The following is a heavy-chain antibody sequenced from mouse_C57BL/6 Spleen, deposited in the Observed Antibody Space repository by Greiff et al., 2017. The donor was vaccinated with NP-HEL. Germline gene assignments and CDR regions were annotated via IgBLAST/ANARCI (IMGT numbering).Heavy chain of an antibody. CDR3: AYSHYSNYGYFDV. CDR2: INPSSGYT. J-gene: IGHJ1*03. CDR1: GYTFTSYT. Sequence: VQLQQSGAELARPGASVKMSCKASGYTFTSYTMHWVKQRPGQGLEWIGYINPSSGYTKYNQKFKDKATLTADKSSSTAYMQLSSLTSEDSAVYYCAYSHYSNYGYFDVWGTGTTVTVSS. V-gene: IGHV1-4*01. D-gene: IGHD2-5*01.